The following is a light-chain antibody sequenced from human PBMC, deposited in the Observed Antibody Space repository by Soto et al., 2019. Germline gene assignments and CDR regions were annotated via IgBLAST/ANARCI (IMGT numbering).Light chain of an antibody. CDR2: GAS. CDR1: QSVNSN. J-gene: IGKJ1*01. Sequence: EIVMTQSPATLSVSPGERVTLSCRASQSVNSNLAWYQQNPGQAPRLLIYGASTRATGIPARFSGGGSETEFTLTISSLQSEDFAVYYCQQYHNWPPRTFGQGTKVEIK. CDR3: QQYHNWPPRT. V-gene: IGKV3-15*01.